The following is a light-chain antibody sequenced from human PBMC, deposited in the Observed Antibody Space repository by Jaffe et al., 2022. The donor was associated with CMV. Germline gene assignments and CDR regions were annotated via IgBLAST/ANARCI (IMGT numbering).Light chain of an antibody. CDR1: SLRVYY. CDR2: GKN. J-gene: IGLJ2*01. CDR3: SSRDSSTDHLL. Sequence: SSEVTQDPAVSVALGQTVRITCRGDSLRVYYASWYQQRPGQAPVLVIHGKNNRPSGIPDRFSGSSSGDTASLIIAGAQAEDEADYYCSSRDSSTDHLLFGGGTKVTVL. V-gene: IGLV3-19*01.